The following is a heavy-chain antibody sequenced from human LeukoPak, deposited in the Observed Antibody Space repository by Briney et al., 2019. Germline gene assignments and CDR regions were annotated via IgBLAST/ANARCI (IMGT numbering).Heavy chain of an antibody. CDR3: ARGLDISGWYLLSIDY. CDR1: GFTFSSYS. J-gene: IGHJ4*02. D-gene: IGHD6-19*01. V-gene: IGHV3-21*01. Sequence: GGSLRLSCAASGFTFSSYSMTWVRQAPGKGLEWVSSISSSSSYIYYADSVKGRFTISRDNAKNSLYLQMNSLRAEDTAVYYCARGLDISGWYLLSIDYWGQGTLVTVSS. CDR2: ISSSSSYI.